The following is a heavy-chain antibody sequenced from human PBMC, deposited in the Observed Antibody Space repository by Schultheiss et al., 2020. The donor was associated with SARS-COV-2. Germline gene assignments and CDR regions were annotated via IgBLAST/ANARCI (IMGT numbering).Heavy chain of an antibody. Sequence: SQTLSLTCAVYGGSLSGYYWSWIRQPPGKGLEWIGYIHHSGSTYYNPSLKSRVTISVDTSKNQFSLKLSSVTAADTAVYYCARGGATTYYYYGMDVWGQGTTVTVAS. D-gene: IGHD5-12*01. J-gene: IGHJ6*02. CDR2: IHHSGST. CDR3: ARGGATTYYYYGMDV. V-gene: IGHV4-34*01. CDR1: GGSLSGYY.